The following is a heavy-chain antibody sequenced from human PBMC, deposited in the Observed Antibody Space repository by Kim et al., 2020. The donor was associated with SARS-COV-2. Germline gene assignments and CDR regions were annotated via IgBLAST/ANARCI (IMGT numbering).Heavy chain of an antibody. CDR2: INHSGST. Sequence: SETLSLTCAVYGGSFSGYYWSWIRQPPGKGLEWIGEINHSGSTNYNPSLKSRVTISVDTSKNQFSLKLSSVTAADTAVYYCAREHSGIAVAGTSHSFVVWFDPWGQGTLVTVSS. CDR3: AREHSGIAVAGTSHSFVVWFDP. V-gene: IGHV4-34*01. D-gene: IGHD6-19*01. J-gene: IGHJ5*02. CDR1: GGSFSGYY.